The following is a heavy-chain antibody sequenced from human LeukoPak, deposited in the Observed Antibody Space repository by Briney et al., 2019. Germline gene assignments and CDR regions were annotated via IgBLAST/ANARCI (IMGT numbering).Heavy chain of an antibody. D-gene: IGHD3-10*01. V-gene: IGHV4-30-4*02. J-gene: IGHJ5*02. CDR1: GGSISSGDYY. CDR3: ARAGPWQIDP. CDR2: IYYSGST. Sequence: SETLSLTCTVSGGSISSGDYYWSWIPQPPGQGLEWIGYIYYSGSTYYNPSLKSRVTISVDTSKNQFSLKLSSVTTADTAVYYCARAGPWQIDPWGQGTLVTVSS.